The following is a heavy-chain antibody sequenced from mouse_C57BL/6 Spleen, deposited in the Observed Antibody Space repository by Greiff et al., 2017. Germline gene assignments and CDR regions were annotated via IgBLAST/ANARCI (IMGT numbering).Heavy chain of an antibody. CDR2: INPYNGGT. CDR3: ASRYGNYGYYFDY. J-gene: IGHJ2*01. V-gene: IGHV1-19*01. Sequence: EVQLQQSGPVLVKPGASVKMSCKASGYTFTDYYMNWVKQSHGKSLEWIGVINPYNGGTSYNQKFKGKATLTVDKSSSTAYMELNSLTSEDSAVYYCASRYGNYGYYFDYWGQGTTLTVSS. CDR1: GYTFTDYY. D-gene: IGHD2-1*01.